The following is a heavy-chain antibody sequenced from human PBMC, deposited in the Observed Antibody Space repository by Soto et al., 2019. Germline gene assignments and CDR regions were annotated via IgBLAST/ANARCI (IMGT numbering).Heavy chain of an antibody. V-gene: IGHV3-21*01. D-gene: IGHD6-19*01. J-gene: IGHJ5*02. CDR3: ARGHSSGSINWFDP. CDR2: ISSSSSYI. Sequence: GGSLRLSCAASGFTFSSYSMNWVRQAPGKGLEWVSSISSSSSYIYYADSVKGRFTIFRDNAKNSLYLQMNSLRAEDTAVYYCARGHSSGSINWFDPWGQGTLVTVSS. CDR1: GFTFSSYS.